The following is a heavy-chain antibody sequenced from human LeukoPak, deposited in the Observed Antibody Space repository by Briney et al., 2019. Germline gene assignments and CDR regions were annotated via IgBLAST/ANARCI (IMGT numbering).Heavy chain of an antibody. CDR3: FTGSEFYYDS. Sequence: GMSLRLSRVASGFPFTRNAMHWVRQAPGKGLEGVAVTSLDGSEQYYADSVRGRFTISRDNSKSTVFLQMNSLTTEDTAVYSCFTGSEFYYDSWGQGTLVTVSS. J-gene: IGHJ4*02. D-gene: IGHD1-14*01. CDR2: TSLDGSEQ. CDR1: GFPFTRNA. V-gene: IGHV3-30*04.